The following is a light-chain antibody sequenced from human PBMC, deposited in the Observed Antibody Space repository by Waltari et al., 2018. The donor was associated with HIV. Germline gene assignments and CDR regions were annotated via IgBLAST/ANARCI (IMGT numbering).Light chain of an antibody. CDR1: TGAVPSDHY. Sequence: QAVVTQEPSLTVSPGGTVTLTCRSSTGAVPSDHYPYWFQQKPGQAPRTLIYDTSDQHSWTPARFSGSLLGGKAALTLSGAQPEDEAEYYCLLSYNGARNWVFGGGTKLTVL. V-gene: IGLV7-46*01. J-gene: IGLJ3*02. CDR3: LLSYNGARNWV. CDR2: DTS.